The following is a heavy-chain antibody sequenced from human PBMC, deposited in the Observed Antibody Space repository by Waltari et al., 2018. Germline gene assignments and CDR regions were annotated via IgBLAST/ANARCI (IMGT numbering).Heavy chain of an antibody. D-gene: IGHD6-13*01. CDR3: AADRTHHIAEGGTSDPKNYYGMDV. Sequence: QVQLQESGPGLVKPSETLSLTCTVSGGSISSYYWSWIRQPPGKGLEWIEYIYYSGSTNYNPSPKSRVTISVDTSKNQFSLKLSSLRSEDTAVYYCAADRTHHIAEGGTSDPKNYYGMDVWGQGTTVTVSS. J-gene: IGHJ6*02. CDR1: GGSISSYY. CDR2: IYYSGST. V-gene: IGHV4-59*12.